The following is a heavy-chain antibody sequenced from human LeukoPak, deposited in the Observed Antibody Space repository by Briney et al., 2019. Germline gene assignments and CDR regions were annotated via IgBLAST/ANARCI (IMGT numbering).Heavy chain of an antibody. V-gene: IGHV3-23*01. CDR2: ISGSDDIT. CDR1: GFTFSSYA. D-gene: IGHD4-17*01. Sequence: GGSLRLSCAASGFTFSSYAMGWVRQAPGKGLEWVSTISGSDDITYYADSVKGRFTISRDNSKDTLYLQMNSLRAEDTAVYYCAKSLRNTVTDFDYWGQGTLVTVSS. J-gene: IGHJ4*02. CDR3: AKSLRNTVTDFDY.